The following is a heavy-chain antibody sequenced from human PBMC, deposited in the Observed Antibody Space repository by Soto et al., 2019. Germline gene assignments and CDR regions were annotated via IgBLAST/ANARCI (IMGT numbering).Heavy chain of an antibody. V-gene: IGHV4-59*01. J-gene: IGHJ6*02. CDR1: GGSISSYY. D-gene: IGHD5-12*01. CDR3: ARDRLDGYNNYYYYGMDV. Sequence: SETLSLTCTVSGGSISSYYWSWIRQPPGKGLEWIGYIYYSGSTNYNPSLKSRVTISVDTSKNQFSLKLSSVTAADTAVYYCARDRLDGYNNYYYYGMDVWGQGTTVTVSS. CDR2: IYYSGST.